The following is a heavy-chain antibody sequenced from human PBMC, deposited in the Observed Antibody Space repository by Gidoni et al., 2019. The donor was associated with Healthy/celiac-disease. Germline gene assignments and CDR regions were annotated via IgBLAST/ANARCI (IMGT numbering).Heavy chain of an antibody. CDR3: ARDLGMEQLGVNDY. D-gene: IGHD6-6*01. CDR1: VRTFSSYA. CDR2: IIPIFGTA. V-gene: IGHV1-69*01. Sequence: HVQLVHSGAAVKKPGSSFTFSCKASVRTFSSYAISWVRQPPGQGLEWMGGIIPIFGTANYAQKFKGRVTITADESKSTAYMELSSLRSEDTAVYYCARDLGMEQLGVNDYWGQGTLVTVSS. J-gene: IGHJ4*02.